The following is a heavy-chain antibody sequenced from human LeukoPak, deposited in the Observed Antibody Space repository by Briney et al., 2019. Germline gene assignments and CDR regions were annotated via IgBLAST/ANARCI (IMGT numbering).Heavy chain of an antibody. J-gene: IGHJ4*02. D-gene: IGHD6-6*01. Sequence: GGSLRLSCAASGFTFHTYTMHWVRHPPGRGLEWISLISWDGGITDYADSVKGRFTISRDNSKYSLTLQMNSLRTEDTALYYCAKDIGISSSRTPDYWGQGTLVTVSS. CDR1: GFTFHTYT. CDR2: ISWDGGIT. V-gene: IGHV3-43*01. CDR3: AKDIGISSSRTPDY.